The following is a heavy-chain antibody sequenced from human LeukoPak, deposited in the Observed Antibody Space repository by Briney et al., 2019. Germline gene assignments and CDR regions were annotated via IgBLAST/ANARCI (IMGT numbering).Heavy chain of an antibody. CDR1: GYTFTGYG. D-gene: IGHD4-17*01. CDR3: ARAESGSMTTVTTVDY. J-gene: IGHJ4*02. CDR2: ISAYYGNT. V-gene: IGHV1-18*01. Sequence: ASVTVSCTASGYTFTGYGIIWVRQAPGQGLEWMGWISAYYGNTNYAQKLQGRVTMTTDTSTSTAYMELRSLRSDDTAVYYCARAESGSMTTVTTVDYWGQGTLVTVSS.